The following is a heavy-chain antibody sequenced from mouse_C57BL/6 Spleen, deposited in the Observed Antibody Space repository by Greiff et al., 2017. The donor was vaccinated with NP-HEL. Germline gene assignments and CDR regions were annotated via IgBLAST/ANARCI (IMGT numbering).Heavy chain of an antibody. CDR3: AFYYYGSSSYWYFDV. V-gene: IGHV8-12*01. Sequence: QVTLKESGPGILQSSQTLSLTCSFSGFSLSTSGMGVSWIRQPSGKGLEWLAHIYWDDDKRYNPSLKSRLTISKDTSRNQVFLKITSVDTADTATYYCAFYYYGSSSYWYFDVWGTGTTVTVSS. CDR1: GFSLSTSGMG. D-gene: IGHD1-1*01. CDR2: IYWDDDK. J-gene: IGHJ1*03.